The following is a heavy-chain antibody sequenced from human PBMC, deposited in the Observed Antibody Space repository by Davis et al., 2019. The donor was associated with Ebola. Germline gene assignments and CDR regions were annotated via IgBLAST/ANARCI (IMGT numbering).Heavy chain of an antibody. J-gene: IGHJ4*02. V-gene: IGHV3-11*04. D-gene: IGHD3-16*01. CDR1: GFTFSDYY. Sequence: GGSLRLSCAASGFTFSDYYMSWIRQAPGKGLEWVSYISSSGSTIYYADSVKGRFTISRDNSKNTLYLQMNSLRPEDTALYYCAKPYLYGVDYWGQGTLVTVSS. CDR3: AKPYLYGVDY. CDR2: ISSSGSTI.